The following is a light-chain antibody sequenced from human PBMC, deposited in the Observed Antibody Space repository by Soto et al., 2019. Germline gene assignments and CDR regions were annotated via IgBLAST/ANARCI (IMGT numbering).Light chain of an antibody. CDR3: QQYGSSPPSLYT. CDR2: GAS. CDR1: QSVSSSY. V-gene: IGKV3-20*01. Sequence: EIVLTQSPGTLSLSPGEGATLSCRASQSVSSSYLAWYQQKPGQAPRLLIYGASSRATGIPDRFSGSGSGTDFTLTISRLEPEDFAVYYCQQYGSSPPSLYTFGQGTKVDIK. J-gene: IGKJ2*01.